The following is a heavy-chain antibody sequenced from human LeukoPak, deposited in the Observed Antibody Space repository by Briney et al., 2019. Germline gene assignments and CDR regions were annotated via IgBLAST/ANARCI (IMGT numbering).Heavy chain of an antibody. D-gene: IGHD3-3*01. V-gene: IGHV4-61*02. CDR1: GGSISSGSYY. Sequence: PPETLSLTCTVSGGSISSGSYYWSWIRQPAGKGLEWIGRIYTSGSTNYNPSLKSRVTISVDTSKNQFSLKLSSVTAADTAVYYCARGVVIIRSPYYMDVWGKGTTVTVSS. CDR2: IYTSGST. J-gene: IGHJ6*03. CDR3: ARGVVIIRSPYYMDV.